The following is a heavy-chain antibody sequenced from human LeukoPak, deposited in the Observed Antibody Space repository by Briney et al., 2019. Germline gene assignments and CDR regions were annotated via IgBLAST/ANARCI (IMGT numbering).Heavy chain of an antibody. CDR2: IGGSGSST. CDR1: GFTFSGYG. J-gene: IGHJ6*02. CDR3: AKDWVVVSAALLRGWGHTMDV. Sequence: GGSLRLSCAASGFTFSGYGMRWVRQAPGKGLEWVSAIGGSGSSTYYADSVKGRFTISRDNSRNTLFLQVNSLRAEDTAIYYCAKDWVVVSAALLRGWGHTMDVWGQGTTVTVSS. D-gene: IGHD2-2*01. V-gene: IGHV3-23*01.